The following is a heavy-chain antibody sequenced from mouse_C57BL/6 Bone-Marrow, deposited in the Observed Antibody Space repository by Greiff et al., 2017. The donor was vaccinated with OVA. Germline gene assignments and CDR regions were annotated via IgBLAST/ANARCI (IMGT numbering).Heavy chain of an antibody. Sequence: LVESGAELARPGASVKLSCKASGYTFTSYGISWVKQRTGQGLEWIGEIYPRSGNTYYNEKFKGKATLTADKSSSTAYMELRSLTSEDSAVYFCARWRWLLRLYWYFDVWGTGTTVTGSS. CDR2: IYPRSGNT. CDR1: GYTFTSYG. V-gene: IGHV1-81*01. CDR3: ARWRWLLRLYWYFDV. J-gene: IGHJ1*03. D-gene: IGHD2-3*01.